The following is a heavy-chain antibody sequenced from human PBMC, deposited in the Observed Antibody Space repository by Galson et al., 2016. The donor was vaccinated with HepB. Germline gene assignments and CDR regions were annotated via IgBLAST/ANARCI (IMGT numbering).Heavy chain of an antibody. Sequence: SETLSLTCAVSGGSISSSNWWSWVRQLPERGLEWIGEIHHTGGTNYNPSLKSRVTISLDKSKNQFSLKLNSVTAADTAVYHCARDDNNDGSGNFGNSYHGMDVWGQGTTVIVSS. V-gene: IGHV4-4*02. CDR1: GGSISSSNW. D-gene: IGHD3-10*01. J-gene: IGHJ6*02. CDR3: ARDDNNDGSGNFGNSYHGMDV. CDR2: IHHTGGT.